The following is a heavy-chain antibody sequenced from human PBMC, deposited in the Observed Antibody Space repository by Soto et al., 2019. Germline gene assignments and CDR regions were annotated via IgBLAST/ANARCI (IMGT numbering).Heavy chain of an antibody. CDR2: IDHSGST. J-gene: IGHJ3*02. CDR1: GVSLSNPNW. Sequence: SETLSLTCAVSGVSLSNPNWWAWVRQAPGKGLEWIGEIDHSGSTNYNPSLNSRVTISLDRSKNQFSLKLSSVATADTAVYYCARGIFYAFDIWGQGTMVTVSS. D-gene: IGHD3-9*01. CDR3: ARGIFYAFDI. V-gene: IGHV4-4*02.